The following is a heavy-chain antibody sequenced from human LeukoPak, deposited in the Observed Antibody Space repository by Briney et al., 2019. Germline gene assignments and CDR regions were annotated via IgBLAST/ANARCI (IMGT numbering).Heavy chain of an antibody. CDR2: FDPDNGGT. CDR1: GYTLTELA. D-gene: IGHD3-22*01. CDR3: TTVANGYYYY. Sequence: ASVKVSYKVSGYTLTELAIHWVRQAPGKGLEWMGGFDPDNGGTVYAQNFQGRVTMTEDTSTDTAYMELSSLRSEDTAVYYCTTVANGYYYYWGQGTLVTVSS. V-gene: IGHV1-24*01. J-gene: IGHJ4*02.